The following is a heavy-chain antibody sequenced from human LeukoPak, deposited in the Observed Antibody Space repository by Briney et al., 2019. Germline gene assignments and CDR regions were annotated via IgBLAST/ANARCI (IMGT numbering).Heavy chain of an antibody. CDR1: GFTFSSYS. J-gene: IGHJ4*02. CDR3: AKDLGKTGTTY. Sequence: PGGSLRLSCAASGFTFSSYSMNWVRQAPGKGLEWVSAISGSGGSTYYADSVKGRFTISRDNSKNTLYLQMNSLRAEDTAVYYCAKDLGKTGTTYWGQGTLVTVSS. CDR2: ISGSGGST. D-gene: IGHD1-1*01. V-gene: IGHV3-23*01.